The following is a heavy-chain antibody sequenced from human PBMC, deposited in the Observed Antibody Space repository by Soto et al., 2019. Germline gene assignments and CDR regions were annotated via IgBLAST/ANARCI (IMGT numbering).Heavy chain of an antibody. Sequence: VQLVQSGTEVKEPGASVRVSCKASGYTFTAHSLHWARQAPGQGLEWMGWIIVSHDRPRYAPQFQGRLTFETDRIETTVSMHLTRLTPEDTAVYFCAREPEDGVPGDYWGQGTPVVVSS. CDR1: GYTFTAHS. CDR2: IIVSHDRP. V-gene: IGHV1-3*01. J-gene: IGHJ4*02. CDR3: AREPEDGVPGDY. D-gene: IGHD2-8*01.